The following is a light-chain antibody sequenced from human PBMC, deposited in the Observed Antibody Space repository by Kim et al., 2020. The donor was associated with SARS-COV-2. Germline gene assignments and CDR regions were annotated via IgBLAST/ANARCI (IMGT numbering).Light chain of an antibody. J-gene: IGKJ2*01. CDR2: KAS. CDR1: QSISSW. CDR3: QQFYTFLYT. Sequence: SASVGDRVTITCRASQSISSWLAWYQQKPGKAPKLLIYKASGLESGVPSRFSGSGSGTEFTLTISSLQPDDFATYYCQQFYTFLYTFGQGTKLEI. V-gene: IGKV1-5*03.